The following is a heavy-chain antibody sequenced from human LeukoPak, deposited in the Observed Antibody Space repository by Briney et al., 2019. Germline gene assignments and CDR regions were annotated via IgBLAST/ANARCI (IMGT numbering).Heavy chain of an antibody. CDR2: IWHDGSNT. CDR3: ARDGVNCSGAGCYSFFAFDI. J-gene: IGHJ3*02. D-gene: IGHD2-15*01. Sequence: PGRSLRLSCAASGFTFGSYGMHWARQAPGKGLEWVAVIWHDGSNTFYADSVKGRFTISRDNSKNTLYLQMNSLRAEDTAVYYCARDGVNCSGAGCYSFFAFDIWGQGTMATVSP. CDR1: GFTFGSYG. V-gene: IGHV3-33*01.